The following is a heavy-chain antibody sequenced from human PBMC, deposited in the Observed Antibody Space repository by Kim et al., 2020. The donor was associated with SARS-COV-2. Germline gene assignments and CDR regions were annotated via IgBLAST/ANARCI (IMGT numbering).Heavy chain of an antibody. CDR1: GFTFDDYA. CDR2: ISWNSGSI. J-gene: IGHJ4*02. V-gene: IGHV3-9*01. Sequence: GGSLRLSCAASGFTFDDYAMHWVRQAPGKGLEWVSGISWNSGSIGYADSVKGRFTISRDNAKNSLYLQMNSLRAEDTALYYCAKASGYYSPLDYWGQGTL. CDR3: AKASGYYSPLDY. D-gene: IGHD3-22*01.